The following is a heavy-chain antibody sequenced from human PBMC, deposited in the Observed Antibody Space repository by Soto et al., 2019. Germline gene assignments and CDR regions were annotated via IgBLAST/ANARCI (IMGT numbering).Heavy chain of an antibody. V-gene: IGHV3-74*01. D-gene: IGHD3-10*01. J-gene: IGHJ4*02. CDR2: INSDGSST. CDR1: GFTFSSYW. CDR3: AKDAVYNDGLWLMDL. Sequence: GGSLRLSCAASGFTFSSYWMHWVRQAPGKGLVWVSRINSDGSSTSYADSVKGRFTISRDNSKNTVYLQMSDLRADDTAIYYCAKDAVYNDGLWLMDLWGQGTQVTVSS.